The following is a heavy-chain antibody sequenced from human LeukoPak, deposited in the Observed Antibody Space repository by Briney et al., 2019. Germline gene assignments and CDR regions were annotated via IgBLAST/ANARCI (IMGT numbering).Heavy chain of an antibody. CDR2: INHSGST. CDR1: GGSFSGYY. V-gene: IGHV4-34*01. D-gene: IGHD4-17*01. Sequence: PSEILSLTCAVYGGSFSGYYWSWIRQPPGKGLEWIGEINHSGSTNYNPSLKSRVTISVDTSKNQFSLKLSSVTAADTAVYYCASDLMKMTTVTTGDYWGQGTLVTVSS. CDR3: ASDLMKMTTVTTGDY. J-gene: IGHJ4*02.